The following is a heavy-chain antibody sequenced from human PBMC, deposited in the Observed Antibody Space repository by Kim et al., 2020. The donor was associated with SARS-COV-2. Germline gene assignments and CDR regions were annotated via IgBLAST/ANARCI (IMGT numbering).Heavy chain of an antibody. CDR3: AREWGSYFAY. CDR1: GDSVSRNSAA. J-gene: IGHJ4*02. CDR2: TYYKSKWYN. Sequence: SQTLSLTCAISGDSVSRNSAAWNWIRQSPSRGLEWLGRTYYKSKWYNDYAVSVKSRLSIIPDASKNQFSLQLNSVTHEDTAVYYCAREWGSYFAYWGQGTLVTVSS. D-gene: IGHD3-16*01. V-gene: IGHV6-1*01.